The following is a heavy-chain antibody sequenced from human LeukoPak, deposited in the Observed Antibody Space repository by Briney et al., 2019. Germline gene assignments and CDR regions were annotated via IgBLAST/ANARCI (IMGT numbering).Heavy chain of an antibody. D-gene: IGHD3-22*01. CDR1: GGTFSSYA. CDR3: ARGPYDSSGYYYSFDH. CDR2: IIPIFGTA. J-gene: IGHJ4*02. Sequence: SVKVSCKASGGTFSSYAISWVLQAPGQGLEWMGGIIPIFGTANYAQKFQGRVTITTDESTSTAYMELSSLRSEDTAVYYCARGPYDSSGYYYSFDHWGQGTLVTVSS. V-gene: IGHV1-69*05.